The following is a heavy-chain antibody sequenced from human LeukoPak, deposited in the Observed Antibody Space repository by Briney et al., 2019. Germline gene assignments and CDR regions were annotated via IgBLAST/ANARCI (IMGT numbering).Heavy chain of an antibody. CDR2: IYYTGTT. CDR3: ARAYSYGLIHDAFDI. V-gene: IGHV4-59*01. CDR1: GGSLCSYY. Sequence: SETLSLTCTVSGGSLCSYYWSWIRQPPGKGLERIGYIYYTGTTTYNPSLKSRVTISLDTSKNQFSLKLTSMTAADTAVYYCARAYSYGLIHDAFDIWGQGTMVTVSA. J-gene: IGHJ3*02. D-gene: IGHD5-18*01.